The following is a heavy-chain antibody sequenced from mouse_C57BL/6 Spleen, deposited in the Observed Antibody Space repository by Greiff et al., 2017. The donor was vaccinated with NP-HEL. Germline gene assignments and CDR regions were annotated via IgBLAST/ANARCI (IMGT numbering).Heavy chain of an antibody. CDR2: ISYDGSN. D-gene: IGHD3-2*02. CDR3: ARAGQLRLHWFAY. J-gene: IGHJ3*01. V-gene: IGHV3-6*01. Sequence: EVQLQQSGPGLVKPSQSLSLTCSVTGYSITSGYYWNWIRQFPGNKLEWMGYISYDGSNNYNPSLKNRISITRDTSKNQFFLKLNSVTTEDTATYYCARAGQLRLHWFAYWGQGTLVTVSA. CDR1: GYSITSGYY.